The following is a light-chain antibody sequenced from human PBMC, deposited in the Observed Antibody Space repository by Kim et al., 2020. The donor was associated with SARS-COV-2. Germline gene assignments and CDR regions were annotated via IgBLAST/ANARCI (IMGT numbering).Light chain of an antibody. Sequence: ATLNGKYRQTALFNITETNYLACYQQKPGQAPKLIIYWASIRESGVSDRFSGSGSETDFTLSISSRPAEDVAVYYSQQYSSTPPSFGQGTKLEI. CDR1: QTALFNITETNY. CDR2: WAS. J-gene: IGKJ2*03. V-gene: IGKV4-1*01. CDR3: QQYSSTPPS.